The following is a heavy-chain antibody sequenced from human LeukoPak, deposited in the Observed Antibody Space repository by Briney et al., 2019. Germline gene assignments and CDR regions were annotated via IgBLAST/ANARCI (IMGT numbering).Heavy chain of an antibody. D-gene: IGHD6-19*01. CDR1: GVSISSYY. CDR2: MFNSGST. CDR3: ARIYSRGWSLDS. J-gene: IGHJ4*02. Sequence: SETLSLTCGVSGVSISSYYWTWIRQSAGKGLEWIGRMFNSGSTKYSPSFKSRVTISRDASKNQFSLKLTSVTAADTAIYYCARIYSRGWSLDSWGPGTLFTVSS. V-gene: IGHV4-4*07.